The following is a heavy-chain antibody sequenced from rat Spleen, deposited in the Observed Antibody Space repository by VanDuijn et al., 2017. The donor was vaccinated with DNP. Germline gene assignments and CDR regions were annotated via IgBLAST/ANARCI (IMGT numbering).Heavy chain of an antibody. J-gene: IGHJ3*01. CDR1: GFTFSDYN. CDR3: ARPYGYNNGGFAY. D-gene: IGHD1-4*01. CDR2: ISFDGGST. Sequence: EVQLVESGGGLVQPGRSMKLSCAASGFTFSDYNMAWVLQAPTKGLEWVASISFDGGSTYYRDPVKGRFTISRDNAKSTLYLQMNSLRSEDMATYYCARPYGYNNGGFAYWGQGTLVTVSS. V-gene: IGHV5-22*01.